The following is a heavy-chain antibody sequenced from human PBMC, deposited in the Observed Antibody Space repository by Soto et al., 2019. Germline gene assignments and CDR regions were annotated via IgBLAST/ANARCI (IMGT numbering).Heavy chain of an antibody. CDR3: TTGASSGYYSYYYYGMDV. CDR2: IKSKTDGGTT. Sequence: PGGSLRLSCAASGFTFSNAWMSWVRQAPGKGLEWVGRIKSKTDGGTTDYAAPVKGRFTISRDDSKNTLYLQMNSLKTEDTAVYYCTTGASSGYYSYYYYGMDVWGQGTTVTVSS. D-gene: IGHD3-22*01. V-gene: IGHV3-15*01. J-gene: IGHJ6*02. CDR1: GFTFSNAW.